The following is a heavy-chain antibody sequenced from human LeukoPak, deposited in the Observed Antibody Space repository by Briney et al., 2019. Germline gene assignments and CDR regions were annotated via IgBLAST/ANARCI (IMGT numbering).Heavy chain of an antibody. CDR2: INHSGST. J-gene: IGHJ4*02. CDR1: GGSFSGYY. Sequence: SETLSLTCAVYGGSFSGYYWSWIRQPPGKGLEWIGEINHSGSTNYNPSLKSRVTISVGTSKNQFSLKLSSVTAADTAVYYCARAGNYYDSSGYSDWGQGTLVTVSS. CDR3: ARAGNYYDSSGYSD. V-gene: IGHV4-34*01. D-gene: IGHD3-22*01.